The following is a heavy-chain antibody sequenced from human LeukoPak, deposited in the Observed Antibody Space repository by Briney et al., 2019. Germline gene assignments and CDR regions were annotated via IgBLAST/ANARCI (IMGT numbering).Heavy chain of an antibody. Sequence: QPGGSLRLSCAASGFTFSSYWMSWVRQAPGKGLEWVANIKQDGSEKYYVDSVKGRFTISRDNAKNSLYLQMNSLRAGDTAVYYRARDSWSGCLDYWGQGTLVTVSS. CDR2: IKQDGSEK. CDR3: ARDSWSGCLDY. V-gene: IGHV3-7*01. CDR1: GFTFSSYW. J-gene: IGHJ4*02. D-gene: IGHD3-3*01.